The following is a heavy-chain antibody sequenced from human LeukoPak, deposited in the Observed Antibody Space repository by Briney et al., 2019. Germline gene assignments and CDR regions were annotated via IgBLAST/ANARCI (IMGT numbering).Heavy chain of an antibody. D-gene: IGHD3-10*01. Sequence: GGSLRLSCAASGFTFSSYAMSWVRQAPGKGLEWVSAISGSGGSTYYADSVKGRFTISRDNYKNTLYLQMNSLRAEDTAVYYCARENVYYYGSGSQNWFDPWGQGTLVTVSS. J-gene: IGHJ5*02. CDR3: ARENVYYYGSGSQNWFDP. CDR1: GFTFSSYA. CDR2: ISGSGGST. V-gene: IGHV3-23*01.